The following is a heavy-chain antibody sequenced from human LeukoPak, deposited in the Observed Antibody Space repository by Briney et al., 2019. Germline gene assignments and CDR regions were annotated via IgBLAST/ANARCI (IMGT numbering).Heavy chain of an antibody. Sequence: SQTLSLTCTVSGGSISSGDYYWSWIRQPPGKGLEWIGYIYYSGSTYYNPSLKSRVTISVDTSKNQFSPKLSSVTAADTAVYYCARGTATIPLDYWGQGTLVTASS. CDR2: IYYSGST. D-gene: IGHD5-24*01. J-gene: IGHJ4*02. CDR3: ARGTATIPLDY. V-gene: IGHV4-30-4*01. CDR1: GGSISSGDYY.